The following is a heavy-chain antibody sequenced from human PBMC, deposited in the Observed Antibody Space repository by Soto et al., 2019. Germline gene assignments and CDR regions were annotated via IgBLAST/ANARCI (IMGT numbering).Heavy chain of an antibody. J-gene: IGHJ4*02. CDR1: GGTFSSYA. V-gene: IGHV1-69*01. CDR2: IIPIFGTA. CDR3: ARAKSHRVRGVIINLLFDY. D-gene: IGHD3-10*01. Sequence: QVQLVQSGAEVKKPGSSVKVSCKASGGTFSSYAISWVRQAPGQGLEWMGGIIPIFGTANYAQKFQGRVTITTDESTSTAYMELSSLRSEDTAVYYCARAKSHRVRGVIINLLFDYWGQGTLVTVSS.